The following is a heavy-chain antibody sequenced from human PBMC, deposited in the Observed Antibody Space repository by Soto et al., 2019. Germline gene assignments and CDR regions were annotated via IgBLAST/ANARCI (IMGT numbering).Heavy chain of an antibody. V-gene: IGHV4-61*01. J-gene: IGHJ5*02. Sequence: TSETLSLTCTVSGGSVSSGSYYWSWIRQPPGTGLEWIGYIYYSGSTNYNPSLKSRVTISVDTSKNQFSLKLSSVTAADTAVYYCARVYDNELLRLYNWFDPWGQGTLVTVSS. CDR3: ARVYDNELLRLYNWFDP. CDR2: IYYSGST. CDR1: GGSVSSGSYY. D-gene: IGHD2-15*01.